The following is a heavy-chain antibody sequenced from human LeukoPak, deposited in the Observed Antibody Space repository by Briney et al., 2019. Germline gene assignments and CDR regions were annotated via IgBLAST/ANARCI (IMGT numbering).Heavy chain of an antibody. CDR3: ARGYRVYSSGWYGHFDY. J-gene: IGHJ4*02. D-gene: IGHD6-19*01. Sequence: SETLSLTCTVSGGSISSNNWWSWVRQPPGKGLEWIGEIYHSGSTNYNPSLKSRVTISVDKSKNQFSLKLSSVTAADTAVYYCARGYRVYSSGWYGHFDYWGQGTLVTVSS. CDR2: IYHSGST. V-gene: IGHV4-4*02. CDR1: GGSISSNNW.